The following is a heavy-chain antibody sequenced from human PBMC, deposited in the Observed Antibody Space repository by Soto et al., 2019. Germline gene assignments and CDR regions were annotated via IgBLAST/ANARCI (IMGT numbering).Heavy chain of an antibody. V-gene: IGHV5-51*01. D-gene: IGHD6-13*01. Sequence: PGESLKISCKGSGYSFTSYWIGWVRQMPGKGLEWMGIIYPGDSDTRYSPSFQGQVTISADKSISTAYLQWSSLKASDTAMYCCARQSSSWPDAFDIWGQGTMVTVSS. CDR3: ARQSSSWPDAFDI. CDR1: GYSFTSYW. CDR2: IYPGDSDT. J-gene: IGHJ3*02.